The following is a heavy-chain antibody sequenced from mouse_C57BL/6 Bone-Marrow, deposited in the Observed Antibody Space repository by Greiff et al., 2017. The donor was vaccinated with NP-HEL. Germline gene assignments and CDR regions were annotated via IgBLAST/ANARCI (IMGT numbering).Heavy chain of an antibody. D-gene: IGHD2-4*01. J-gene: IGHJ4*01. CDR3: ARSGDYDVFHYYAMDY. V-gene: IGHV5-4*01. Sequence: EVQVVESGGGLVKPGGSLKLSCAASGFTFSSYAMSWVRQTPEKRLEWVATISDGGSYTYYPDNVKGRFTISRDNAKNNLYLQMSHLKSEDTAMYYCARSGDYDVFHYYAMDYWGQGTSVTVSS. CDR1: GFTFSSYA. CDR2: ISDGGSYT.